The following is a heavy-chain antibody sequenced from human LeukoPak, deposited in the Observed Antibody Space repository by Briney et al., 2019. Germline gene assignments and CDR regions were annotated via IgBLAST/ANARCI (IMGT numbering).Heavy chain of an antibody. J-gene: IGHJ4*02. CDR3: ASTDFWSGYQFDY. Sequence: GGSLRLSCAAFGFTFSSYWMHWVRQAPGKGLVWVSRINSDGSSTSYADSVKGRFTISRDNAKNTLYLQMNSLRAEDTAVYYCASTDFWSGYQFDYWGQGTLVTVSS. D-gene: IGHD3-3*01. V-gene: IGHV3-74*01. CDR2: INSDGSST. CDR1: GFTFSSYW.